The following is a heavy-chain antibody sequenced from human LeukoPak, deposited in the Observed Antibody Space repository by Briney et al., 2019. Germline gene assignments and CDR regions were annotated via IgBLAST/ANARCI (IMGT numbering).Heavy chain of an antibody. Sequence: GGSLRLSCAASGFTFSSYGMHWVRQAPGKGLEWVAVISYDGSNKYYADSVKGRFTISRDNSKNTLYLQMNSLRAEDTAVYYCARDTSRHGAGPDAFDIWGQGTMVTVSS. CDR3: ARDTSRHGAGPDAFDI. V-gene: IGHV3-30*19. CDR1: GFTFSSYG. J-gene: IGHJ3*02. D-gene: IGHD3-10*01. CDR2: ISYDGSNK.